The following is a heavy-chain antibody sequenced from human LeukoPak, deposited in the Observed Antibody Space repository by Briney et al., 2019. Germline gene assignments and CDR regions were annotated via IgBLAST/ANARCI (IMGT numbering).Heavy chain of an antibody. Sequence: SVKVSCKASGGTFSSYAISWVRQAPGQGLEWIGGIIPIFGTANYAQKLQGRVTITTDESTSTAYMELSSLRSEDTAVYYCARWEPPQGFDPWGQGTLVTVSS. CDR2: IIPIFGTA. CDR1: GGTFSSYA. CDR3: ARWEPPQGFDP. V-gene: IGHV1-69*05. J-gene: IGHJ5*02. D-gene: IGHD1-26*01.